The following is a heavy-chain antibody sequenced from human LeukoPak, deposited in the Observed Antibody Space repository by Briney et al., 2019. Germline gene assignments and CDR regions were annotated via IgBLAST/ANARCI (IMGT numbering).Heavy chain of an antibody. CDR2: INAGNGNT. CDR3: ARGSLASSGWYVLDY. D-gene: IGHD6-19*01. Sequence: ASVTVSCKASGYTFTTHAIHWVRQAPGQRLEWMGWINAGNGNTKSSQKFQGRVTISRDTSASTAYMELRSLRSEDTSVYYCARGSLASSGWYVLDYWGQGTLVTVSS. V-gene: IGHV1-3*01. J-gene: IGHJ4*02. CDR1: GYTFTTHA.